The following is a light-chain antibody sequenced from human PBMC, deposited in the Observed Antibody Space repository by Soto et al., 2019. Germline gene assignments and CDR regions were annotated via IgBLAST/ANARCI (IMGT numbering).Light chain of an antibody. CDR2: GAS. CDR3: QQYGSSPLYT. V-gene: IGKV3-20*01. Sequence: EIVLTQSPGTLSLSPGERATLSCRASQSVTSSYLAWYQQKPGQAPRLLIYGASSRATGIPDRFSGSGSGTDFTRTISRLEPEDFEVYYCQQYGSSPLYTFGPGTKLEIK. J-gene: IGKJ2*01. CDR1: QSVTSSY.